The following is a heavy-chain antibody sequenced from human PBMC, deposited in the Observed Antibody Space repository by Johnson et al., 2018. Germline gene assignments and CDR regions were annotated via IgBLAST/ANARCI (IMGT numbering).Heavy chain of an antibody. Sequence: VQLVQSGGGVVQPGRSXRLSCVGSGFTLSGSAMHWVRPAPGKGLEWVGRITMQPTGYGALYAASLKGRFVISRDNSKNTGYREMRSLKNEDTAVYYCTGLRDDFHYWGQGTLVTVSA. J-gene: IGHJ1*01. CDR1: GFTLSGSA. D-gene: IGHD3-3*01. V-gene: IGHV3-73*01. CDR2: ITMQPTGYGA. CDR3: TGLRDDFHY.